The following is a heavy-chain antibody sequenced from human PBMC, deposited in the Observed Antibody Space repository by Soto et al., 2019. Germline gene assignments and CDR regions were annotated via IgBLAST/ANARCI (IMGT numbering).Heavy chain of an antibody. J-gene: IGHJ3*02. CDR3: ARGVPAAAAWDAFDI. V-gene: IGHV4-59*07. CDR2: ICYSGST. Sequence: PSDTLTLTCTFPGGSISSYNWSWIRQPPGMVLVLIGYICYSGSTSYNPPPKRRVTLSVDTSKKQFSLKLSSVTAADTAVYYCARGVPAAAAWDAFDIWGQVTMVTVS. CDR1: GGSISSYN. D-gene: IGHD2-2*01.